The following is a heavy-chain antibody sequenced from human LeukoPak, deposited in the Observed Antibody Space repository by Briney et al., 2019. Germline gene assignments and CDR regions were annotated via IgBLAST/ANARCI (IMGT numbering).Heavy chain of an antibody. CDR1: GYSISSGYY. CDR3: ARGYNSGWYAY. J-gene: IGHJ4*02. Sequence: SETLSLTCTVSGYSISSGYYWGWIRQSPGKGLEWIGSIYHAGSTFHNPSLKSRVTISVDTSKNQFSLKVNSATAADTAVYYCARGYNSGWYAYWGQGTLVTVSS. D-gene: IGHD6-19*01. CDR2: IYHAGST. V-gene: IGHV4-38-2*02.